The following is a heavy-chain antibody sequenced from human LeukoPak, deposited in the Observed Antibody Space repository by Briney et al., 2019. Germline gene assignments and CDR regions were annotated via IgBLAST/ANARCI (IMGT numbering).Heavy chain of an antibody. V-gene: IGHV4-30-4*01. CDR1: GGSISSYY. Sequence: SETLSLTCTVSGGSISSYYWSWIRQPPGKGLEWIGYIYYSGSTYYNPSLKSRVSMSVDTSNNQFSLRLSSVTAADTAVYYCARDPIAAAEPIDYWGQGTLVTVSS. D-gene: IGHD6-13*01. CDR3: ARDPIAAAEPIDY. CDR2: IYYSGST. J-gene: IGHJ4*02.